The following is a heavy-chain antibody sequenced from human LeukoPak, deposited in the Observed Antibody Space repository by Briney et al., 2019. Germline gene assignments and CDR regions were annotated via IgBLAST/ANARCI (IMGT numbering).Heavy chain of an antibody. V-gene: IGHV3-21*01. CDR1: GFTFSSYS. Sequence: GGSLRLSCAASGFTFSSYSMNWVRQAPGKGLEWVSFISSSSSYIYYADSVKGRFTISRDNAKNSLYLQMNSLRAEDTAVYYCATCRDGYKFAVYWGQGTLVTVSS. J-gene: IGHJ4*02. D-gene: IGHD5-24*01. CDR2: ISSSSSYI. CDR3: ATCRDGYKFAVY.